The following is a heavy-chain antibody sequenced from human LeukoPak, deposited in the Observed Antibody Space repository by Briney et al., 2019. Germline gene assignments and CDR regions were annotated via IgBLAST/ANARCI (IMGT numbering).Heavy chain of an antibody. CDR3: ARGRDGYINY. V-gene: IGHV4-30-2*01. CDR2: IHHSEST. CDR1: GGSVSSGSYY. D-gene: IGHD5-24*01. J-gene: IGHJ4*02. Sequence: PSETLSLTCTVSGGSVSSGSYYWSWIRQPPGKGLEWIGYIHHSESTYYIPSLESRVAISIDRSENQFSLNLTSVTAADSAVYYCARGRDGYINYWGQGTLVTVSS.